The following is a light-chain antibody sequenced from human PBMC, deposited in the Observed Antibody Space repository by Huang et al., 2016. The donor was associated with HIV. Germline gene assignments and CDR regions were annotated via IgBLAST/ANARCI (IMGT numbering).Light chain of an antibody. Sequence: DIQMTQSPSSLSASVGDSVTITCRASQSISRYLNWYQQKPGDAPKLLIYAASSLQSGVPSRFSGSGSGTDFTLTISSLQPEDFATYHCQQTYNSPQTFGQGTKVGIK. CDR1: QSISRY. V-gene: IGKV1-39*01. J-gene: IGKJ1*01. CDR2: AAS. CDR3: QQTYNSPQT.